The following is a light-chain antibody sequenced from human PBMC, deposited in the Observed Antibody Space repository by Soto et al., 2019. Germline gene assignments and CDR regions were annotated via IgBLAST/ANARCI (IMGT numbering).Light chain of an antibody. CDR3: HQSYSNPPT. J-gene: IGKJ5*01. Sequence: IQMTQSPSSLSASASERVTITSGSSQSVTTYLNWYQHKPGKAPQLLIYGASRLQSGVPSRFSASGSATDFALTITSLQPEDFATYYCHQSYSNPPTFGQGTRLEIK. V-gene: IGKV1-39*01. CDR1: QSVTTY. CDR2: GAS.